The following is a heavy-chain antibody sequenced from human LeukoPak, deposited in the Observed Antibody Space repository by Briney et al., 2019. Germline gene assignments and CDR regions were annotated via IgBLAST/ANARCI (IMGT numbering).Heavy chain of an antibody. V-gene: IGHV1-46*01. Sequence: ASVKVSCKASGYTFTNYYMHWVRQAPGQGLEWMGIINPSGGSTIYAQKFQGRVTMTEDTSTDTAYMELSSLRSEDTAVYYCATQSLGHYDILTDWFDPWGQGTLVTVSS. CDR2: INPSGGST. CDR3: ATQSLGHYDILTDWFDP. CDR1: GYTFTNYY. D-gene: IGHD3-9*01. J-gene: IGHJ5*02.